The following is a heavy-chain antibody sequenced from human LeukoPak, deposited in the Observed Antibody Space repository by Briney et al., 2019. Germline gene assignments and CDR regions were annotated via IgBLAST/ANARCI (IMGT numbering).Heavy chain of an antibody. CDR1: GFTFSSYA. V-gene: IGHV3-30*04. CDR2: MSYGGDNK. J-gene: IGHJ4*02. CDR3: ARELTALLWFGELGY. D-gene: IGHD3-10*01. Sequence: GGSLRLSCAASGFTFSSYAMHWVRQAPGKGLEWVAVMSYGGDNKFYVASVKGRFTISRDNSKNALYLQMHSLRAEDTAVYYCARELTALLWFGELGYWGQGTLVTVSS.